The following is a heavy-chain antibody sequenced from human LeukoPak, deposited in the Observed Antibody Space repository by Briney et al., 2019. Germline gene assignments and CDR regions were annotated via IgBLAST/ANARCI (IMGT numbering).Heavy chain of an antibody. CDR1: GFPFNAYW. CDR2: IRQDGDTK. CDR3: ARSLPYGTTWYGRSDF. J-gene: IGHJ4*02. D-gene: IGHD6-13*01. Sequence: GGSLRLSCAASGFPFNAYWMTWVRQAPGRGLEWVANIRQDGDTKYYVDSVKGRFTISRDNAMNSLYLQMNSLRAEDTAIYYCARSLPYGTTWYGRSDFWGQGTLVTVSS. V-gene: IGHV3-7*03.